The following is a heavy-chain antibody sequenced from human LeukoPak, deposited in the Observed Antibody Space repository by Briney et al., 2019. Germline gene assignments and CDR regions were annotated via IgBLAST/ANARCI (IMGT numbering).Heavy chain of an antibody. D-gene: IGHD6-19*01. CDR1: GGSISSYY. CDR3: ARVGTGYSSGPVDY. J-gene: IGHJ4*02. CDR2: IYTSGST. Sequence: SETLSLTCTVSGGSISSYYWSWIRQPAGKGLEWIGRIYTSGSTNYNPSLKSRVTMSVDTSKYQFSLKLSSVTAADTAVYYCARVGTGYSSGPVDYWGQGTLVTVSS. V-gene: IGHV4-4*07.